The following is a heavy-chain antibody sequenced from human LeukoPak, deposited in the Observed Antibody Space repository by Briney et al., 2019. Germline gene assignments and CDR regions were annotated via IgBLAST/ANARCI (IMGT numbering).Heavy chain of an antibody. V-gene: IGHV4-59*08. CDR3: ARYISSGLDY. J-gene: IGHJ4*02. D-gene: IGHD6-6*01. CDR2: IYYTGST. Sequence: SETLSLTCTVSGGSISGYDWSWIRQPPGKGLEWIGHIYYTGSTSYNPSLKSRVTISVDTSKNQFSLKLSYVNAADTAVYYCARYISSGLDYWGQGTMVTVSS. CDR1: GGSISGYD.